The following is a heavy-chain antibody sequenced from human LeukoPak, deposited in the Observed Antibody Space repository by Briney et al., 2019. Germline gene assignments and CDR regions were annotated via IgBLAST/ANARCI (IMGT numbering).Heavy chain of an antibody. CDR1: GFTFSSYW. CDR3: ASPKRGGAFDM. CDR2: IKQDGSEK. V-gene: IGHV3-7*01. D-gene: IGHD2-15*01. Sequence: GGSLRLSCAASGFTFSSYWMSWVRQAPGKGLEWVANIKQDGSEKYYVDSVKGRFTISRDNAKNTLYLQMNSLRAEDTAVYYCASPKRGGAFDMWGQGTVVTVSS. J-gene: IGHJ3*02.